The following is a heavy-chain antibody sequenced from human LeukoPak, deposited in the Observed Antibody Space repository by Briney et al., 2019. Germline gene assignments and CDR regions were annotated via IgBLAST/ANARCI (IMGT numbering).Heavy chain of an antibody. CDR3: ARGKYSYGIDY. CDR2: ISWNSGSI. CDR1: GFTFDDYA. J-gene: IGHJ4*02. Sequence: PGGSLRLSCAASGFTFDDYAMHWVRQAPGKGLEWVSGISWNSGSIGYADSVKGRFTISRDNAKNSLYLQMNSLRAEDTAVYYCARGKYSYGIDYWGQGTLVTVSS. V-gene: IGHV3-9*01. D-gene: IGHD5-18*01.